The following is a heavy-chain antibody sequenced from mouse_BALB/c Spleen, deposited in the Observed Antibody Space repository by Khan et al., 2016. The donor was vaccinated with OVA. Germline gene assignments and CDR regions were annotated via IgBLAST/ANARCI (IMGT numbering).Heavy chain of an antibody. CDR2: TRSAGGLT. CDR1: GFAFSSYD. J-gene: IGHJ4*01. V-gene: IGHV5-12-1*01. CDR3: GRHSGWEWAMDY. D-gene: IGHD3-2*02. Sequence: EVELVESGGGLVKPGGSLKLSCAASGFAFSSYDMSWVRQTPEKRLTWVAYTRSAGGLTSYADTVKGRFTISRDNAKNTLYLHMSSLNSEDTAIYYCGRHSGWEWAMDYGGQKTPVPLSS.